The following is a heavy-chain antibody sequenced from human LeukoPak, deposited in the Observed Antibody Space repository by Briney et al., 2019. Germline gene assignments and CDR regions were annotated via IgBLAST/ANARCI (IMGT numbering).Heavy chain of an antibody. CDR1: EYTFITYD. V-gene: IGHV1-8*01. Sequence: GASVKVSCKAFEYTFITYDIIWVRQAAGQGLEWMGWLNPQSGNTGFTANFQGRVTLTMDSPISTAYMELRSLRFDDTAVYYCARGPWFRSLLGYCADGVCYPGYWGQGTLVTVSS. CDR3: ARGPWFRSLLGYCADGVCYPGY. J-gene: IGHJ4*02. D-gene: IGHD2-8*01. CDR2: LNPQSGNT.